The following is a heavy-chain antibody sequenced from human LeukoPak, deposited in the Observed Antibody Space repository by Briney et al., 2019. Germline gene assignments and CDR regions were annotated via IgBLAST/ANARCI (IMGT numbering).Heavy chain of an antibody. J-gene: IGHJ4*02. V-gene: IGHV3-48*01. D-gene: IGHD2-21*01. CDR2: ISSSSSTI. CDR1: GFIFNTYS. Sequence: PGGSLRLSCAASGFIFNTYSMNWVRQAPGKGLEWVSYISSSSSTIYYADSVKGRFNISRDNAKNSLYLQMNSLRAEDTAVYYCARTSLRDCSDYWGQGTLVTVSS. CDR3: ARTSLRDCSDY.